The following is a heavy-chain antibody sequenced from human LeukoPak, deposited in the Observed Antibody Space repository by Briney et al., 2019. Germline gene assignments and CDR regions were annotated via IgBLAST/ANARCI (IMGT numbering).Heavy chain of an antibody. D-gene: IGHD2-2*02. CDR3: ATALPAAIRVFQR. Sequence: GASVKVSCKASGYTFTCYGISWVRQAPGQGLEWMGWISAYNGNTNYAQKLQGRVTMTTDTSTSTAYMELRSLRSDDTAVYYCATALPAAIRVFQRWGQGTLVTVSS. CDR1: GYTFTCYG. J-gene: IGHJ1*01. V-gene: IGHV1-18*01. CDR2: ISAYNGNT.